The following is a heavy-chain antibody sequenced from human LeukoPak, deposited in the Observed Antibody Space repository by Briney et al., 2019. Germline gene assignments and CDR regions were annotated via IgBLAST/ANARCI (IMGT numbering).Heavy chain of an antibody. CDR1: GYTFTSYG. CDR2: ISAYNGNT. J-gene: IGHJ4*02. Sequence: ASVKVSCKASGYTFTSYGISWVRQAPGQGLEWMGWISAYNGNTNYAQKFQGRVTMTRDTSTSTVYMELSSLRSEDTAVYYCARGVAVGRRGRGYWGQGTLVTVSS. D-gene: IGHD6-19*01. V-gene: IGHV1-18*01. CDR3: ARGVAVGRRGRGY.